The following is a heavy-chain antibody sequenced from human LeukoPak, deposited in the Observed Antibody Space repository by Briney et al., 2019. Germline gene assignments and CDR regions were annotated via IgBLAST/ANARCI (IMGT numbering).Heavy chain of an antibody. CDR1: GGSISSSSYY. CDR2: IYYSGST. Sequence: SETLSLTCTVSGGSISSSSYYWGWIRQPPGKGLEWIGSIYYSGSTYYNPSLKSRVTISVDTSKNQFSLKLSSVTAADTAVYYCASPTYYYGSGSHKKAFDIWGQGTMVTVSS. V-gene: IGHV4-39*01. CDR3: ASPTYYYGSGSHKKAFDI. J-gene: IGHJ3*02. D-gene: IGHD3-10*01.